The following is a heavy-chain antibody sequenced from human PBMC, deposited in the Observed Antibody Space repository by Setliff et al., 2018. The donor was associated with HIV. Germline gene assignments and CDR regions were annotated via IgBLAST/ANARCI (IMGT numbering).Heavy chain of an antibody. J-gene: IGHJ3*02. CDR3: ARGRGRTFYYDSSGSRALDI. Sequence: SETLSLTCAVYGGSLSGDYWGWIRQPPGKGLEWIGEINQSGSTNYNPSLKSRVIISVDTSKNQLSLKLSSVTAADTAMYYCARGRGRTFYYDSSGSRALDIWGQGTMVTVSS. D-gene: IGHD3-22*01. CDR2: INQSGST. CDR1: GGSLSGDY. V-gene: IGHV4-34*01.